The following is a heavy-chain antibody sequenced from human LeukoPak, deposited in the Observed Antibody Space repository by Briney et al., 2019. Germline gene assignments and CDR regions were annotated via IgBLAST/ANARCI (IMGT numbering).Heavy chain of an antibody. CDR2: TYYRSTWYN. V-gene: IGHV6-1*01. CDR3: ARRLTQYDCFDP. Sequence: SQTLSLTCAISGDSVSSNSVTWNWIRQSPSRGLEWLGRTYYRSTWYNGYAVSVRGRITVNPDTSKNQFSLHLNSVTPENTAVYYCARRLTQYDCFDPWGQGILVTVSS. CDR1: GDSVSSNSVT. J-gene: IGHJ5*02. D-gene: IGHD2-2*01.